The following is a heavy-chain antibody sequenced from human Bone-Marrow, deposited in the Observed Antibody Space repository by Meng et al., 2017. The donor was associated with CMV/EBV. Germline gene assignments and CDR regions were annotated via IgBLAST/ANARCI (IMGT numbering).Heavy chain of an antibody. CDR3: ARVRLGGSSGLGEFDP. V-gene: IGHV4-39*07. J-gene: IGHJ5*02. D-gene: IGHD3-16*01. CDR1: GGSISSSSYY. CDR2: IYYSGST. Sequence: SETLSLTCTVSGGSISSSSYYWGWIRQPPGKGLEWIGSIYYSGSTYYNPSLKSRVTISVDTSKNQFSPKLSSVTAADTAVYYCARVRLGGSSGLGEFDPWGQGTLDTVSS.